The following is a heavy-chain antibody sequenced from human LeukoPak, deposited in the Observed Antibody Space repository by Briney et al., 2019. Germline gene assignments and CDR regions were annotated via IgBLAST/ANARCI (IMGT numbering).Heavy chain of an antibody. CDR1: GYSFTSYW. CDR2: IYPGDSDI. V-gene: IGHV5-51*01. Sequence: GESLKISCKPSGYSFTSYWVAWVRQMPGKGLEWMGMIYPGDSDITYSPSFQGQVTISRDNSKNTLYLQMNSLRAEDTAVYYCAKSPSRSGSYSSNDYWGQGTLVTVSS. D-gene: IGHD1-26*01. J-gene: IGHJ4*02. CDR3: AKSPSRSGSYSSNDY.